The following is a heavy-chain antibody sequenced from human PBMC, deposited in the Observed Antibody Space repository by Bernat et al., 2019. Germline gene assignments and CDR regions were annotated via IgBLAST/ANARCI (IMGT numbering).Heavy chain of an antibody. CDR3: ARDRALGWGPYYFDY. J-gene: IGHJ4*02. Sequence: QVQLVQSGAEVKKPGASVKVSCKASGYTFTSYGISWVRQAPGQGLEWMGWISAYNGNTNYAQKLQGRVTMTTDTSTSTAYMELRSLRTDDTAVYYGARDRALGWGPYYFDYWGQGTLVTVSS. D-gene: IGHD3-16*01. V-gene: IGHV1-18*01. CDR2: ISAYNGNT. CDR1: GYTFTSYG.